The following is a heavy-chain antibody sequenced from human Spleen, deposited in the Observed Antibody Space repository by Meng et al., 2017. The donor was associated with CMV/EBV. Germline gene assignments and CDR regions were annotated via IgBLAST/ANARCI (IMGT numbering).Heavy chain of an antibody. J-gene: IGHJ4*02. V-gene: IGHV1-2*02. CDR3: ARDFCSGFECFFDF. Sequence: ASGDTFTNSVIHWVRHAPGQGLEWVGWINPRYGDTKYAQNFRGRVTMTGDTSINTVYMGLSGLRSDDTGVYCCARDFCSGFECFFDFWGQGSLVTVSS. CDR1: GDTFTNSV. CDR2: INPRYGDT. D-gene: IGHD3-3*01.